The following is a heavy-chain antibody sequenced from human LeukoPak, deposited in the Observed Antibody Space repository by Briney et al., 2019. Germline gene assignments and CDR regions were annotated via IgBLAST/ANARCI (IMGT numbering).Heavy chain of an antibody. CDR2: ISSGSGTI. Sequence: PGGSLRLSCAASGFTFSSYNTKWVRQAPGKGLEWVSYISSGSGTIYYADSVKGRFTISRDNTKDSLYLQMNSLRAEDAAVYYCARVDRGSRAFDYWGQGTLVTVSS. V-gene: IGHV3-48*04. J-gene: IGHJ4*02. CDR3: ARVDRGSRAFDY. CDR1: GFTFSSYN. D-gene: IGHD1-26*01.